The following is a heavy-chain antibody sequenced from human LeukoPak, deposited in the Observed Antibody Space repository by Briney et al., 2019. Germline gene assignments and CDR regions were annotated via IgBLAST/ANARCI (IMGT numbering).Heavy chain of an antibody. CDR2: ITPFNGNT. J-gene: IGHJ4*02. CDR1: GYTFTYRY. CDR3: ARVDTAMAILDY. Sequence: GASVKVSCKASGYTFTYRYLHWVRQAPGQALEWMGWITPFNGNTNYAQKFQDRVTITRDRSMSTAYMELSSLRSEDTAVYYCARVDTAMAILDYWGQGTLVTVSS. V-gene: IGHV1-45*02. D-gene: IGHD5-18*01.